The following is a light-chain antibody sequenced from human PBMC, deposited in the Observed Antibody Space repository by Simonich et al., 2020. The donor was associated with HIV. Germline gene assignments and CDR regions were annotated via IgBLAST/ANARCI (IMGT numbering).Light chain of an antibody. J-gene: IGLJ3*02. V-gene: IGLV6-57*03. CDR3: QSYDSSNQGV. CDR1: SGSIASNY. CDR2: EDN. Sequence: NFMLTQPHSVSESPGKTVTISCPRSSGSIASNYVQWYQQRPGSAPTTVIYEDNQRPSGVPERFSGSIDSSSNSASLTISGLKTEDEADYYCQSYDSSNQGVFGGGTKLTVL.